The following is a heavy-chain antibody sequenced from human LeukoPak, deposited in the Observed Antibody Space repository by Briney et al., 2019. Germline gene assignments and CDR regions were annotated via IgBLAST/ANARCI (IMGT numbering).Heavy chain of an antibody. V-gene: IGHV3-21*01. CDR2: IGSSSSYI. CDR1: GFTFSSYS. D-gene: IGHD3-10*01. CDR3: ARMHGEIDY. J-gene: IGHJ4*02. Sequence: GGSLRLSCAASGFTFSSYSMNWVRQAPGKGLEWVSSIGSSSSYIYHADSVKGRFTISRDNAKNSLYLQVNSLRAEDTAVYYCARMHGEIDYWGQGTLVTVSS.